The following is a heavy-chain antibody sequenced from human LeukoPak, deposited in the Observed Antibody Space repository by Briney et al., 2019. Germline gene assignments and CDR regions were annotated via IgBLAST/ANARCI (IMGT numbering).Heavy chain of an antibody. Sequence: SETLSLTCAVSGGSISSSNWWSWVRQPPGKGLEWIGEIYHSGSTNYNPSLKSRVTISVDKSKNQFSLKLSSVTAADTAVYYCARDMSSGWYIDYYYYYGMDVWGQGTTVTVSS. J-gene: IGHJ6*02. CDR2: IYHSGST. CDR3: ARDMSSGWYIDYYYYYGMDV. D-gene: IGHD6-19*01. V-gene: IGHV4-4*02. CDR1: GGSISSSNW.